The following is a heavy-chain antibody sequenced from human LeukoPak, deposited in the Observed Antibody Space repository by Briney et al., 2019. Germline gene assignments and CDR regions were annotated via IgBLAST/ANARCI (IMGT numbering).Heavy chain of an antibody. V-gene: IGHV5-10-1*01. D-gene: IGHD3-10*01. CDR3: ARLAGDLDYYYGMDV. J-gene: IGHJ6*04. CDR2: IDPSDSYI. Sequence: GESLKISCKGSGYSFTSYWISWVRQMPGKGLEWMGRIDPSDSYINYSPSFQGHVTISADKSISTAYLQWSSLKASDTAMYYCARLAGDLDYYYGMDVWRKGTTVTVSS. CDR1: GYSFTSYW.